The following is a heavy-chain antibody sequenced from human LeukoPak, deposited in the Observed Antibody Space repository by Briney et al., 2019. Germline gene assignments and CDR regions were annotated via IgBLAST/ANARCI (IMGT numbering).Heavy chain of an antibody. CDR3: ARGRDRSKAGEH. Sequence: PSETLSLTCAVYGGSCSDYYCSWIRQPPGKGLEWIAEIHPYGDLIYTSSLTRRLTISIDTNKTQFSLRLTSLTAADTAFYYSARGRDRSKAGEHWGQGTLVTVSS. D-gene: IGHD2-21*01. CDR2: IHPYGDL. V-gene: IGHV4-34*01. CDR1: GGSCSDYY. J-gene: IGHJ4*02.